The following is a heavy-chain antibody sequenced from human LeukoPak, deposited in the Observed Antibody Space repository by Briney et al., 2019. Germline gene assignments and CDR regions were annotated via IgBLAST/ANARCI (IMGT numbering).Heavy chain of an antibody. CDR2: IKQDGSEK. CDR1: GFTFSSYW. D-gene: IGHD6-13*01. Sequence: GGSLRLSCAASGFTFSSYWMSWVRQAPGKGLEWVANIKQDGSEKYYVDSVKGRFTISRDNAKNSLYLQMNSLRAEDTAVYYCARDIKLGNSWYSGWFDPWGKGTLATVSS. J-gene: IGHJ5*02. CDR3: ARDIKLGNSWYSGWFDP. V-gene: IGHV3-7*01.